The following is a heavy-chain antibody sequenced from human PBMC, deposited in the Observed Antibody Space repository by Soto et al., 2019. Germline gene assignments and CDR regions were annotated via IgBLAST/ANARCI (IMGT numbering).Heavy chain of an antibody. CDR2: IYYSGST. J-gene: IGHJ4*02. CDR3: ARDSGSYQRGIDY. CDR1: GGSISSGGYY. Sequence: QVQLQESGPGPVKPSQTLSLTCTVSGGSISSGGYYWSWIRQHPGKGLEWIGYIYYSGSTYYNPSLKSRVTISVDTSKNQFSLKLSSVTAADTAVYYCARDSGSYQRGIDYWGQGTLVTVSS. D-gene: IGHD1-26*01. V-gene: IGHV4-31*03.